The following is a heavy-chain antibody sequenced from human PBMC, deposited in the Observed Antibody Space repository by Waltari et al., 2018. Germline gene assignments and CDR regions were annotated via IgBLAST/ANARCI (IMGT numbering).Heavy chain of an antibody. CDR3: AKDGSFVVVPEAMFDYYMDV. Sequence: QMQLVESGGGVVQPGAPMRLTCAAAGFTFSSYGLHWVRQAPGKGLEGVAFIRYDGSNAYYADAVKGRFTISRDNSKNTLSLHMNSLRPEDTAVYYCAKDGSFVVVPEAMFDYYMDVWGKGTTVSVSS. D-gene: IGHD2-2*01. V-gene: IGHV3-30*02. J-gene: IGHJ6*03. CDR2: IRYDGSNA. CDR1: GFTFSSYG.